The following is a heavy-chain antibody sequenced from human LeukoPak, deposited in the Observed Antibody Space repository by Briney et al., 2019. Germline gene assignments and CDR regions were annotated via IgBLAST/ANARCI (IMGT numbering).Heavy chain of an antibody. J-gene: IGHJ5*02. CDR1: GGTFSSYA. CDR3: ARDGRYSTTGDWFDP. V-gene: IGHV1-69*13. D-gene: IGHD3-9*01. Sequence: ASVKVSCKASGGTFSSYAVSWVRQAPRQRLEWMGVIIPVFGTANYAQKFQGRLTITADESTSTAYMELNSLRSEDTAVYYCARDGRYSTTGDWFDPWGQGTLVTVSS. CDR2: IIPVFGTA.